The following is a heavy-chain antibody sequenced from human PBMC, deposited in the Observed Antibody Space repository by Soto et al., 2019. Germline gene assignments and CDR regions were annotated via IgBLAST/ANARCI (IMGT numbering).Heavy chain of an antibody. J-gene: IGHJ4*02. CDR2: IYHTGST. D-gene: IGHD6-6*01. CDR1: GGSANSDNYY. Sequence: PSETLSLTCTVSGGSANSDNYYWSWIRQPPGRGLDWIGYIYHTGSTNYNPSLNSRVTISVDTSRNQFSLKLNSVTAADTAVYYCAREFSNSPEAFDSWGQGTLVTVSS. CDR3: AREFSNSPEAFDS. V-gene: IGHV4-61*01.